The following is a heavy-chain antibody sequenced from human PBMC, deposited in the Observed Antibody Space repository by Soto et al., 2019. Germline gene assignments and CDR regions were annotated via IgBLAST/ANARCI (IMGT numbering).Heavy chain of an antibody. CDR2: IDPSDSQT. J-gene: IGHJ4*02. V-gene: IGHV5-10-1*01. D-gene: IGHD3-22*01. Sequence: LSICSKGAGYKLADHGVSWVRQKKGKGLEWMGRIDPSDSQTYYSPSFRGHVTISVTKSITTVFLQWSSPRASDTAMYYCARQIYDSDTGPNFQYYFDSWGQGTPVTVSS. CDR3: ARQIYDSDTGPNFQYYFDS. CDR1: GYKLADHG.